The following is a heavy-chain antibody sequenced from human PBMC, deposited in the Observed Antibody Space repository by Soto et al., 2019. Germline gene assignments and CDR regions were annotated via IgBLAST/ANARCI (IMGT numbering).Heavy chain of an antibody. CDR2: ISGSGGST. V-gene: IGHV3-23*01. CDR1: GFTFNSYA. D-gene: IGHD4-17*01. CDR3: AKDPYGGNSYFDY. J-gene: IGHJ4*02. Sequence: PGGSLRLSCAASGFTFNSYAMSWVHQAPGKGLEWVSAISGSGGSTYYADSVKGRFTISRDNSKNTLYLQMNSLRAEDTAVYYCAKDPYGGNSYFDYWGQGTLVTVSS.